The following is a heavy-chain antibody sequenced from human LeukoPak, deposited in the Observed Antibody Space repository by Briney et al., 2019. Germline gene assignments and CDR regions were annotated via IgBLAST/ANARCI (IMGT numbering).Heavy chain of an antibody. D-gene: IGHD3-22*01. CDR1: GGSISSSSYY. J-gene: IGHJ4*02. V-gene: IGHV4-39*01. CDR2: IYYSGST. CDR3: AEITVASSHYYDSSGYYYGGVFDY. Sequence: SETLSLTCTVSGGSISSSSYYWGWIRQPPGKGLEWIGSIYYSGSTYYNPSLKSRVTISVDTSKNQFSLKLSSVTAADTAVYYCAEITVASSHYYDSSGYYYGGVFDYRGQGTLVTVSS.